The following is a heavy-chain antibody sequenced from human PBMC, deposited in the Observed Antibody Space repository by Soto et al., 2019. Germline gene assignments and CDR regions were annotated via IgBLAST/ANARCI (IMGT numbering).Heavy chain of an antibody. CDR2: INHSGNT. CDR1: GGSIGTSACY. V-gene: IGHV4-39*01. J-gene: IGHJ5*02. CDR3: SRRAPEGFDP. Sequence: PSETLSLTCAVSGGSIGTSACYWGWIRQAPGKGLEWIGSINHSGNTYLSPSLKDRVTMSVDTSKNSFSLKLRPATAADTGLYYCSRRAPEGFDPWGQGTLVTVYS.